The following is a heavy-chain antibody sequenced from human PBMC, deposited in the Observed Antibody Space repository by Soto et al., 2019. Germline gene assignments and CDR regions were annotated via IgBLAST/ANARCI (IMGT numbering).Heavy chain of an antibody. CDR3: ARDKGPNTYCYGMDV. CDR2: IYYSGST. CDR1: GGSISSGDYY. J-gene: IGHJ6*02. Sequence: QVQLQESGPGLVKPSQTLSLTCTVSGGSISSGDYYWSWIRQPPGKGLEWIGYIYYSGSTYYNPSRKSRVTISGGTSKNQFSLKLSSVTAADAAVYYCARDKGPNTYCYGMDVWGQGTTVTVSS. V-gene: IGHV4-30-4*01.